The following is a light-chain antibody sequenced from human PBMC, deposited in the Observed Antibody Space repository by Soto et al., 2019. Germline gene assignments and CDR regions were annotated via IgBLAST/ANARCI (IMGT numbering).Light chain of an antibody. V-gene: IGKV1-39*01. Sequence: DIQMTQSPSSLSASVGDRVTITCRASQGITTYLVWYQQRQERAPKLLIYDASSLLSEVPSRFSGSGSGTDITLTISSLQPEDLATYYCQQSYRTPYTFGHGTKLETK. CDR1: QGITTY. CDR2: DAS. CDR3: QQSYRTPYT. J-gene: IGKJ2*01.